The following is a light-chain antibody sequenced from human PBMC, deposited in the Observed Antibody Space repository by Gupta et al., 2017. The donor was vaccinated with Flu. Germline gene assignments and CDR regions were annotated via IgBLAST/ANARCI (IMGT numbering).Light chain of an antibody. CDR2: QTS. CDR3: QQDISQST. J-gene: IGKJ1*01. V-gene: IGKV1-5*03. CDR1: RGIGRW. Sequence: DIQMTQSPSTLSASVGDRVTITCRASRGIGRWLAWYQQKPGKAPILLIYQTSILQSGVPSRFSGSGSGTEFTLTISSLQPDDFATYFCQQDISQSTFGQGTKVEIK.